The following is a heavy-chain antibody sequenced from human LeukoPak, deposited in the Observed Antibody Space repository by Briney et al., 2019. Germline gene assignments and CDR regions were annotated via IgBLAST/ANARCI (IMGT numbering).Heavy chain of an antibody. Sequence: SETLSLTCAVYDGSFSGYYWSWIRQPPGEGLEWIGEINQSGSTNYNPSLKSRVTISVDTSKKQVSLKLSSVTAADTAVYYRARGSFYYDTSVDYWGPGTLGTVSS. CDR2: INQSGST. J-gene: IGHJ4*02. CDR1: DGSFSGYY. D-gene: IGHD3-22*01. V-gene: IGHV4-34*01. CDR3: ARGSFYYDTSVDY.